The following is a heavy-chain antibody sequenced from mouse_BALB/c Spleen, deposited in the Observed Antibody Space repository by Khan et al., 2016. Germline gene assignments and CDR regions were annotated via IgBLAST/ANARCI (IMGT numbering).Heavy chain of an antibody. CDR3: ARDRGYGNAMDY. CDR1: GFSLTGYG. J-gene: IGHJ4*01. D-gene: IGHD2-10*02. CDR2: IWGDGST. Sequence: QVQLKESGPGLVAPSQSLSITCTVSGFSLTGYGVNWVRQPPGKGLEWLGMIWGDGSTDYNSALKSRLSISKDNSKSQVFLKVNSLQTADTARYDCARDRGYGNAMDYWGQGTSVTVSS. V-gene: IGHV2-6-7*01.